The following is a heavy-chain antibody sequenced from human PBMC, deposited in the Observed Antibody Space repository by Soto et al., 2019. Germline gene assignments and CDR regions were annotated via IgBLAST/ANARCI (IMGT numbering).Heavy chain of an antibody. V-gene: IGHV3-15*07. D-gene: IGHD1-1*01. Sequence: PVWPLRLSCSASYFTFSNAWMNWVLKTPFKLLECVGRIKSKTDGGTTDYAAPVKGRFTISRDDSKNTLYLQMNSLKTEDTAVYYCTTDNTKLELYYYYGMDVWGQGTTVTVSS. J-gene: IGHJ6*02. CDR2: IKSKTDGGTT. CDR3: TTDNTKLELYYYYGMDV. CDR1: YFTFSNAW.